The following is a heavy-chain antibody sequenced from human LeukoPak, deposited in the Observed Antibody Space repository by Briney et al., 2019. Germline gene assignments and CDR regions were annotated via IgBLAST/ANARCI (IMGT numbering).Heavy chain of an antibody. CDR1: GYTLTELS. CDR3: ATVGGAAGAPFDY. V-gene: IGHV1-24*01. D-gene: IGHD3-16*01. Sequence: GASEKVSCKVSGYTLTELSMHWVRQAPGKGLEWMGGFDPEDGETIYAQKFQGRVTMTEDTSTDTAYMELSSLRSEDTAVYYCATVGGAAGAPFDYWGQGTLVTVSS. J-gene: IGHJ4*02. CDR2: FDPEDGET.